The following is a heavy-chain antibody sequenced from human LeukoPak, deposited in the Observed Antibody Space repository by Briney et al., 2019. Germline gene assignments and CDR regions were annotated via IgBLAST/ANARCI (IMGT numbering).Heavy chain of an antibody. Sequence: PGGSLRLSCAASGFPFTSYAMSWVRQAPGKGLEWVSVISDSGDSTYYADSVKGRITVSRDNSKNTLYLQMNSLRAEDTAVYYCAKEPRPSYYYDSSGYLDYWGQGTLVTVSS. CDR3: AKEPRPSYYYDSSGYLDY. D-gene: IGHD3-22*01. CDR2: ISDSGDST. J-gene: IGHJ4*02. CDR1: GFPFTSYA. V-gene: IGHV3-23*01.